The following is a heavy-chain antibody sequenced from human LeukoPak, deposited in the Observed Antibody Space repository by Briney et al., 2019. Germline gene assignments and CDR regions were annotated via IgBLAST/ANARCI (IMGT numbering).Heavy chain of an antibody. CDR1: QFTFISYS. D-gene: IGHD6-13*01. CDR3: ARERYSPGDDAFDL. V-gene: IGHV3-64*01. Sequence: PGGSLRLSCAASQFTFISYSMHWVRQAPGKGLEYVPGITSNGRNTYYTNSVKGRFTISRDNSKNTVYLQMGSLRPEDMAVYYCARERYSPGDDAFDLWGQGTMVTVSS. J-gene: IGHJ3*01. CDR2: ITSNGRNT.